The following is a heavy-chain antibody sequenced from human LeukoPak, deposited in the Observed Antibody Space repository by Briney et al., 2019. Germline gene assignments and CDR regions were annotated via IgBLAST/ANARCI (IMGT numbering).Heavy chain of an antibody. CDR1: GFTFSSYG. V-gene: IGHV3-30*18. J-gene: IGHJ4*02. CDR3: AKDQIGGAGGTLFDY. D-gene: IGHD3-10*01. Sequence: GGSLRLSCAASGFTFSSYGMHWVRQAPGKGLEWVAVISYDGSNKYYADSVKGRFTISRDNSKNTLYLQMNSLRAEDTAVYYCAKDQIGGAGGTLFDYWGQGTLVTVSS. CDR2: ISYDGSNK.